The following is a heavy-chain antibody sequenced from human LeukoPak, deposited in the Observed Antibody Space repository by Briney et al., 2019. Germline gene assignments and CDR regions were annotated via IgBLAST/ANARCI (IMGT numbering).Heavy chain of an antibody. CDR1: GYTFTTSV. J-gene: IGHJ3*02. Sequence: GASVKVSCKASGYTFTTSVMHWVRQAPGQRLEWMGWINAGNGNTKCSQRFQGRVTITRDTSATTVYMDLSRLRSEDTAVYYCARPFRGVSGYDAYDMWGQGTLVTVS. D-gene: IGHD3-10*01. CDR3: ARPFRGVSGYDAYDM. CDR2: INAGNGNT. V-gene: IGHV1-3*01.